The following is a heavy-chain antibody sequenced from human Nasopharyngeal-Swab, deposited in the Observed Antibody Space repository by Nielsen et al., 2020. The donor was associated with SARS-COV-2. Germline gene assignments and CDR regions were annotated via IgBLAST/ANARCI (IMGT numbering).Heavy chain of an antibody. V-gene: IGHV4-34*09. CDR2: IYYSGST. Sequence: SETLSLTCAVYGGSFSGYSWSWIRQPPGKGLEWIGYIYYSGSTYYNPSLKSRVTISVDTSKNQFSLRLSSVTAADMAVYYCARDYGGSHSLYYHYGMDVWGQGTTVTVSS. CDR3: ARDYGGSHSLYYHYGMDV. D-gene: IGHD4-23*01. CDR1: GGSFSGYS. J-gene: IGHJ6*02.